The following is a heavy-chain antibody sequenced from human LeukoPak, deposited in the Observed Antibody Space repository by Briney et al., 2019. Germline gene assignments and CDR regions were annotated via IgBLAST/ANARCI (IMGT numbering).Heavy chain of an antibody. CDR3: AKTIPTTYFDP. CDR2: ISGSGGST. D-gene: IGHD1-1*01. V-gene: IGHV3-23*01. Sequence: GGSLRLSCAASGFTFSSYAMSWVRQAPGKGLEWVSAISGSGGSTYYADSVKGRYTISRDNTKNTLYLQMTSLRAADTAVYYCAKTIPTTYFDPWGQGTLVTVSS. J-gene: IGHJ5*02. CDR1: GFTFSSYA.